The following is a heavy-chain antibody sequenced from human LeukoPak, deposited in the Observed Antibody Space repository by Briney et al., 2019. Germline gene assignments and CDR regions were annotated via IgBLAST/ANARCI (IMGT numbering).Heavy chain of an antibody. CDR2: INPSGGST. CDR1: GYTFTSYG. Sequence: ASVKVPCKASGYTFTSYGISWVRQAPGQGLEWMGIINPSGGSTSYAQKFQGRVTMTRDTSTSTVYMELSSLRSEDTAVYYCARDHSSSRFYAFDIWGQGTMVTVSS. CDR3: ARDHSSSRFYAFDI. D-gene: IGHD6-6*01. V-gene: IGHV1-46*01. J-gene: IGHJ3*02.